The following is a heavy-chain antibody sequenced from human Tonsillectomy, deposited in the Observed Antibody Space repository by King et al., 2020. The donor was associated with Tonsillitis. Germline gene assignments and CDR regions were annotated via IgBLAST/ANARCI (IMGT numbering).Heavy chain of an antibody. Sequence: VQLVESGGGLVQPGGSLRLSCAASGFTFSSFAMTWVRQAPGKGLEGVSAITGSGDSTYYAGSVKGRFTISIDNSKNTLYLQMNSLRAEDTAVYYCAKGNNGSGASEWFEPWGQGTLVTVSS. CDR1: GFTFSSFA. J-gene: IGHJ5*02. V-gene: IGHV3-23*04. CDR3: AKGNNGSGASEWFEP. CDR2: ITGSGDST. D-gene: IGHD3-10*01.